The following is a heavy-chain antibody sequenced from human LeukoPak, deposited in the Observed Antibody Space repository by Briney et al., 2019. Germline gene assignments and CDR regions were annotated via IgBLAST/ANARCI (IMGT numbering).Heavy chain of an antibody. CDR2: ISGDGGST. Sequence: GGSLRLSCAASGFTFDDYAMHWVRQAPGKGLEWVSLISGDGGSTYYADSVKGRFTISRDNTKNSLYLQMNSLRAEDTAVYYCARGLAVGAALVDYWGQGTLVTVSS. D-gene: IGHD2-15*01. V-gene: IGHV3-43*02. CDR1: GFTFDDYA. CDR3: ARGLAVGAALVDY. J-gene: IGHJ4*02.